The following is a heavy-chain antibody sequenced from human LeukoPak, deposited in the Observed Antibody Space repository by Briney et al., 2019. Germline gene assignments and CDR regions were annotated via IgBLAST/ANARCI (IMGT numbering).Heavy chain of an antibody. J-gene: IGHJ4*02. CDR3: AKKGGRSWTQVDY. CDR1: GFTFSDYT. Sequence: GGSLRLSCAASGFTFSDYTMNWVRLAPGQGLEWVSSISSSSYIYYSDSMKGRFTISRDNAKNSLYLKMNSLRAEDTAVYYCAKKGGRSWTQVDYWGQGTLVTVSS. V-gene: IGHV3-21*04. CDR2: ISSSSYI. D-gene: IGHD6-13*01.